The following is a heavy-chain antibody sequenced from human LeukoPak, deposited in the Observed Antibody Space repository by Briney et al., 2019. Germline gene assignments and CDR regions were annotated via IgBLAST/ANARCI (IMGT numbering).Heavy chain of an antibody. Sequence: GGSLRLSCAASGFTFSSYAMSWVRQAPGKGLEWVSAISGSGGSTYYADSVKGRFTISRDNSNNTLYLQMNSLRAEDTAVYYCAKGTYIVVVPAAIDYWGQGTMVTVSS. J-gene: IGHJ4*02. CDR1: GFTFSSYA. CDR2: ISGSGGST. D-gene: IGHD2-2*01. V-gene: IGHV3-23*01. CDR3: AKGTYIVVVPAAIDY.